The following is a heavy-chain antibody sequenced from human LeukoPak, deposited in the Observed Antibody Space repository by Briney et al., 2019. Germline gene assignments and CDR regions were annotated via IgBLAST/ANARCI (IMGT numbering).Heavy chain of an antibody. CDR1: GSIFTAYW. CDR3: ARRDYYGSGSYWGAFDY. CDR2: IYPGDSDSDT. D-gene: IGHD3-10*01. Sequence: GASLQISGKGSGSIFTAYWIGWVRQLPGKGLEWMGVIYPGDSDSDTKYSPSFQGQVTISADKSISTAYLQWNSLKASDTAIYYCARRDYYGSGSYWGAFDYWGQGTLVTVSS. J-gene: IGHJ4*02. V-gene: IGHV5-51*01.